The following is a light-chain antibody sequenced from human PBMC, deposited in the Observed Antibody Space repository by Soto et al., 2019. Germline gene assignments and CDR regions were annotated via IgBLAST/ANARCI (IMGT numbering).Light chain of an antibody. CDR1: QSVSSY. CDR2: DAS. J-gene: IGKJ5*01. Sequence: EIVLTHSPATLSLSPWEIATLSCRTSQSVSSYLAWYQQKPGQAPRLLIYDASNRATGIPARFSGSGSGTDFTRTISSLEPEDFAVYYCQQRSNWPGTFGQGTRLEIK. V-gene: IGKV3-11*01. CDR3: QQRSNWPGT.